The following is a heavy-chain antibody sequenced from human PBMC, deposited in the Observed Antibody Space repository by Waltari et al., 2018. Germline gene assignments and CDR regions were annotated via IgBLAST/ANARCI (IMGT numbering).Heavy chain of an antibody. V-gene: IGHV1-46*01. CDR3: ARSPRCSSTSCYIYGMDV. CDR2: INPSGGST. D-gene: IGHD2-2*02. CDR1: GYTFTSYY. J-gene: IGHJ6*02. Sequence: QVQLVQSGAAVKKPGASVKVSCKASGYTFTSYYMHWVRQAPGQGLEWMGIINPSGGSTSYEQKYQGRVTMTRDTSTSTVYMGLSSLRSEDTAVYYCARSPRCSSTSCYIYGMDVWGQGTTVTASS.